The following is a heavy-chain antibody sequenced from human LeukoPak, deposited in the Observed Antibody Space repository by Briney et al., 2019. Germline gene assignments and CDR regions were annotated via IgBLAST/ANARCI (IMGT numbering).Heavy chain of an antibody. D-gene: IGHD1-26*01. CDR3: ASYLGATRSFDY. Sequence: PGRSLRLSCAASGFSFSSYGMHWVRQAPGKGLEWVAVISYDGSNKFYADSVKGRFTISRDNSKNTLYLQMNSLRAEDTAVYYCASYLGATRSFDYWGQGTLVTVSS. V-gene: IGHV3-30*03. J-gene: IGHJ4*02. CDR1: GFSFSSYG. CDR2: ISYDGSNK.